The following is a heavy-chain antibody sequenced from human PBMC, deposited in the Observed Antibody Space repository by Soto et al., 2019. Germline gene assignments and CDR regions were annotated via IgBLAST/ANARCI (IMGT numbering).Heavy chain of an antibody. J-gene: IGHJ6*02. Sequence: SETLSLTCTVSGGSISGYYWSWIRQPPGKGLEWIGYMYNTGSNVYNPSLKSRVTISVDTSKNQFSLKLNSVTAADTVVYYCARDLWGYCGTDCYPLDVWGQGTTVTVS. V-gene: IGHV4-59*01. CDR3: ARDLWGYCGTDCYPLDV. CDR2: MYNTGSN. D-gene: IGHD2-21*02. CDR1: GGSISGYY.